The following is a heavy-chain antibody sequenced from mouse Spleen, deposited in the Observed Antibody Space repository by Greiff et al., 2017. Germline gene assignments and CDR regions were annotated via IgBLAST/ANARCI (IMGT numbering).Heavy chain of an antibody. J-gene: IGHJ2*01. CDR2: INPSNGRT. CDR3: ARASY. Sequence: VQLQQPGAELVKPGASVKLSCKASGYTFTSYWMHWVKQRPGQGLEWIGEINPSNGRTNYNEKFKSKATLTVDKSSSTAYMQLSSLTSEDSAVYYCARASYWGQGTTLTVSS. CDR1: GYTFTSYW. V-gene: IGHV1S81*02.